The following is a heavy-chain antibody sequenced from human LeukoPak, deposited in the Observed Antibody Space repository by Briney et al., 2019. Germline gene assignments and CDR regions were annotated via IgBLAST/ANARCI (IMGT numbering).Heavy chain of an antibody. V-gene: IGHV3-23*01. J-gene: IGHJ1*01. Sequence: GGSLRLSCAASGFTFRDYAMSWVRQAPGKGLEWASTMSGSGDSIHYADFAKGRFTISRDNSRNTLYLQMRSLRAEDAAVYYCAKDQPADGYNSIWGQGTLVTVSS. CDR2: MSGSGDSI. D-gene: IGHD5-24*01. CDR3: AKDQPADGYNSI. CDR1: GFTFRDYA.